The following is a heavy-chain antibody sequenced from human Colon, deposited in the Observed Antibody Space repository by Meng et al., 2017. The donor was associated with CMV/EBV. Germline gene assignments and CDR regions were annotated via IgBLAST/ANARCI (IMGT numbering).Heavy chain of an antibody. V-gene: IGHV1-8*01. CDR3: TRGQFFSDY. J-gene: IGHJ4*02. D-gene: IGHD6-19*01. CDR2: MNPYNGNT. CDR1: GYTFTSYE. Sequence: QVQRVQSGAEVKRPGASLKISCKASGYTFTSYEITWVRQAPGQGLEWMGYMNPYNGNTGYVQKFQGRVTMTRDTSISTAYMELSSLRSDDTAVYYCTRGQFFSDYWGQGTLVTVSS.